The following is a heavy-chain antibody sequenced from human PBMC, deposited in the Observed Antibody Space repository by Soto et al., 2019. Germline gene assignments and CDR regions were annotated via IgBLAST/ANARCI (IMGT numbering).Heavy chain of an antibody. CDR1: GFTFSTHA. CDR2: ISGNGAYT. CDR3: AKGYCSGGSCRGYYYYMDV. J-gene: IGHJ6*03. V-gene: IGHV3-23*01. Sequence: PGGSLRLSCAASGFTFSTHAMSWVRQAPGKGLEWVSAISGNGAYTYFADSVKGRFTISRDNSKNTLYLQMNSLRAEDTAVYYCAKGYCSGGSCRGYYYYMDVWGKGTTVTVSS. D-gene: IGHD2-15*01.